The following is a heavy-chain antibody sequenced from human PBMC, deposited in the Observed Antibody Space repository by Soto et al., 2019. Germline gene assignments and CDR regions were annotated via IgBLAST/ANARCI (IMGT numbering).Heavy chain of an antibody. CDR3: ARGPRGYVYYHGMDV. V-gene: IGHV4-4*07. D-gene: IGHD3-10*01. Sequence: PSETLSLTGTVSGCSISSYYVSWIRQSAGKGLEWIGRIDTSGTTNYNPSLKSRVTMSVDASKNHFSLNLSSVTAADTAVYYCARGPRGYVYYHGMDVWGQGTTVTVSS. CDR1: GCSISSYY. J-gene: IGHJ6*02. CDR2: IDTSGTT.